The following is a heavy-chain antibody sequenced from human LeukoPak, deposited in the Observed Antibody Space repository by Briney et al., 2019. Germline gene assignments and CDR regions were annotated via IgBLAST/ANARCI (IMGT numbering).Heavy chain of an antibody. J-gene: IGHJ4*02. CDR1: GYTLSGYY. D-gene: IGHD1-1*01. Sequence: GASVKVSCKASGYTLSGYYIHWVRQAPGQGLEWMGWINPNSGATHYAQNFQGGVTMTRDTSISTFYMEVSRLRSDDTAVYFCARYNWNDVVSALDYWGQGTLVTVSS. CDR2: INPNSGAT. CDR3: ARYNWNDVVSALDY. V-gene: IGHV1-2*02.